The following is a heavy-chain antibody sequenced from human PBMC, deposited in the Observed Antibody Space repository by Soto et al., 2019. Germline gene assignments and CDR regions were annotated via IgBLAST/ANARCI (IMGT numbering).Heavy chain of an antibody. J-gene: IGHJ4*02. CDR2: ISPYNDNT. CDR1: GYTFTSYG. Sequence: GASVKVSCKASGYTFTSYGISWVRQAPGQGLEYMGWISPYNDNTHYAQNLQGRVTVTADTSTSTAYMELRSLRSDDTAVYYCALCDSRPGYFDYWGQGTLVTVSS. CDR3: ALCDSRPGYFDY. V-gene: IGHV1-18*01. D-gene: IGHD3-22*01.